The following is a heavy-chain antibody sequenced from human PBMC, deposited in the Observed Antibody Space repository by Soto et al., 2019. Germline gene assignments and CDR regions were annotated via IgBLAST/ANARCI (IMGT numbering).Heavy chain of an antibody. Sequence: PGESLKISCKGSGYSFTSYWISWVRQMPGKGLEWMGRIDPSDSYTNYSPSFQGHVTISADKSISTAYLQWSSLKASDTAMYYCARHFAPGIAAAEYDYWGQGTLVTVSS. CDR2: IDPSDSYT. J-gene: IGHJ4*02. CDR1: GYSFTSYW. D-gene: IGHD6-13*01. CDR3: ARHFAPGIAAAEYDY. V-gene: IGHV5-10-1*01.